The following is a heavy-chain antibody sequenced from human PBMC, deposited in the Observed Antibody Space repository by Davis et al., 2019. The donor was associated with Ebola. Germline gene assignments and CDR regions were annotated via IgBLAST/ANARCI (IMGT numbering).Heavy chain of an antibody. J-gene: IGHJ6*02. D-gene: IGHD2-15*01. V-gene: IGHV4-59*11. Sequence: PSETLSLTCTVSGGSISSHYWSWIRQPPGKGLEWIGYIYYSGSTNYNPSLKSRVTISVGTSKNQFSLKLSSVTAADTAVYYCARDDCSGGSCYSGYYYGMDVWGQGTTVTVSS. CDR1: GGSISSHY. CDR2: IYYSGST. CDR3: ARDDCSGGSCYSGYYYGMDV.